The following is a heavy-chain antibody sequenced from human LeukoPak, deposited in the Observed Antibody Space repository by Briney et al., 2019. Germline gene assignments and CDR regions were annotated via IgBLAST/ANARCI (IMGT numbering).Heavy chain of an antibody. Sequence: GGSLQISCKGSGYSFTSYWIGWVRQMPGKGLEWMGIIYPGDSDTRYSPSFQGQVTISADKSISTAYLQWSSLKASDTAMYYCARPHRGVRSEFDYWGQGTLVTVSS. CDR2: IYPGDSDT. CDR3: ARPHRGVRSEFDY. CDR1: GYSFTSYW. D-gene: IGHD3-10*01. V-gene: IGHV5-51*01. J-gene: IGHJ4*02.